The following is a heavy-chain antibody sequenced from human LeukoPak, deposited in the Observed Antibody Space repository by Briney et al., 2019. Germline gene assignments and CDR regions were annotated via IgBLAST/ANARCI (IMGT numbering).Heavy chain of an antibody. CDR3: ARGAYCSSTSCYYYYMDV. V-gene: IGHV1-18*01. Sequence: GASVKVSCKASGYTFTSYGISWVRQAPGQGLEWMGWISAYNGNTNYAQKLQGRVTMTTDTSTSTAYMELRSLRSDDTAVYYCARGAYCSSTSCYYYYMDVWGKGTTVAVSS. J-gene: IGHJ6*03. CDR2: ISAYNGNT. D-gene: IGHD2-2*01. CDR1: GYTFTSYG.